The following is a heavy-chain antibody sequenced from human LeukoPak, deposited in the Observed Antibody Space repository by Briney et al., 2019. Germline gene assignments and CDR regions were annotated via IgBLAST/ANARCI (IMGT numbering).Heavy chain of an antibody. V-gene: IGHV3-23*01. D-gene: IGHD6-13*01. CDR1: GFTFSSYA. CDR3: AKSATPYSSSWRHYFDY. Sequence: GGSLRLSSAASGFTFSSYAMSWVRQAPRKGLEWVSTISGSGDNTFYADSVKGRFTISRDNSKNTLYLQMSSLRAEDTAVYYCAKSATPYSSSWRHYFDYWGQGTLVTVSS. J-gene: IGHJ4*02. CDR2: ISGSGDNT.